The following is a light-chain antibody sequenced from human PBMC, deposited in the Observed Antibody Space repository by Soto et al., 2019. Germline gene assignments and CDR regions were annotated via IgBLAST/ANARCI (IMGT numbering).Light chain of an antibody. Sequence: SYELTQPPSLSVAQRQTAWITCGGTYIGTKTVHWYQQRPGQAPILVVYDDSARPSGIPERFSGSNSANMATLTISGVEAGDEADYFCQVWDSSSDQPVFGGGTKLTVL. V-gene: IGLV3-21*02. CDR2: DDS. J-gene: IGLJ3*02. CDR1: YIGTKT. CDR3: QVWDSSSDQPV.